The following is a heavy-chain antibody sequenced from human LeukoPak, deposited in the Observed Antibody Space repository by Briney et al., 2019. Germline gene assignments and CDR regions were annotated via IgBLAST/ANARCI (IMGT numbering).Heavy chain of an antibody. Sequence: GGSLRLSCAASGFTFSSNYMSWVRQAPGKGLEWVSVIYSGGSTYYADSVKGRFTISRDNSKNTLYLQMNSLRAEDTAVYYCARDLSSGSYYGNYWGQGTLVTVSS. J-gene: IGHJ4*02. V-gene: IGHV3-66*01. CDR3: ARDLSSGSYYGNY. CDR1: GFTFSSNY. D-gene: IGHD1-26*01. CDR2: IYSGGST.